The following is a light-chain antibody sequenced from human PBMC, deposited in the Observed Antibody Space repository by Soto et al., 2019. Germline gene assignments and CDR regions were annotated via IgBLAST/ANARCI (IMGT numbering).Light chain of an antibody. V-gene: IGKV3-11*01. CDR2: DAS. CDR3: QQRNNWPIT. J-gene: IGKJ5*01. CDR1: QTISRN. Sequence: EIVLTQSPATLSLSPGERATLSCRASQTISRNLAWYQQKPGQGPRLLMYDASNRATGIPPRFSGSGSGTDFPLTISSLAPEDFAVYYCQQRNNWPITFGQGTRLEI.